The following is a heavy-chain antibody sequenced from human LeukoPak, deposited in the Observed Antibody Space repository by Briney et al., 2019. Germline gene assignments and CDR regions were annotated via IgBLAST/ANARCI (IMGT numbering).Heavy chain of an antibody. CDR1: GDSFSSHY. CDR2: ISYIGST. Sequence: SETLSLTCTVSGDSFSSHYWTWLRPPPGKGLEWIGYISYIGSTNYNPSLKSRVTISIDPSKNQSSLKLTSVAAADTAVYYCARDLVTVAKGFDIWGQGTMVSVSS. V-gene: IGHV4-59*11. CDR3: ARDLVTVAKGFDI. J-gene: IGHJ3*02. D-gene: IGHD3-9*01.